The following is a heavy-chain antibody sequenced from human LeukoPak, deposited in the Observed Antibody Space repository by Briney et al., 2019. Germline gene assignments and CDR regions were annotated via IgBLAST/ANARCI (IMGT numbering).Heavy chain of an antibody. V-gene: IGHV4-34*01. J-gene: IGHJ3*02. CDR3: ARDSSIVVVPAAISGDAFDI. Sequence: SETLSLTCAVYGGSFSGYYWSWIRQPPGKGLEWIGEINHSGGTNYNPSLKSRVTISVDTSKNQFSLKLSSVTAADTAVYYCARDSSIVVVPAAISGDAFDIWGQGTMVTVSS. CDR1: GGSFSGYY. D-gene: IGHD2-2*01. CDR2: INHSGGT.